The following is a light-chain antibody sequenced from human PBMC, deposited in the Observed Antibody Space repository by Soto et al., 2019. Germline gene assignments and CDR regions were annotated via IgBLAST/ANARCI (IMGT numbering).Light chain of an antibody. CDR3: QPLDSYST. CDR2: AAS. J-gene: IGKJ5*01. V-gene: IGKV1-9*01. Sequence: DIQLTQSPSFLSASVGDRVTITCRASQGISSYLAWYQQKPGKAPKLLIYAASTLQSGVPTRFSGSGSGTEFTHTISSLQPEDFATYYCQPLDSYSTFGQGTRLEIK. CDR1: QGISSY.